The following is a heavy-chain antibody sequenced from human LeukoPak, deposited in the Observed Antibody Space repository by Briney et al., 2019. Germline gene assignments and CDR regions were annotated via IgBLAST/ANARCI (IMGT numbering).Heavy chain of an antibody. J-gene: IGHJ4*02. CDR2: ISYDGSNK. D-gene: IGHD6-13*01. V-gene: IGHV3-30-3*01. CDR3: ARQDSSSYDY. Sequence: GGSLRLSCAASGFTFSSYAMHWVRQAPGKGLEWVAVISYDGSNKYYADSVKGRFTISRDNSKNTLYLQMNSLRAEDTAVYYCARQDSSSYDYWGQGTLVTVSS. CDR1: GFTFSSYA.